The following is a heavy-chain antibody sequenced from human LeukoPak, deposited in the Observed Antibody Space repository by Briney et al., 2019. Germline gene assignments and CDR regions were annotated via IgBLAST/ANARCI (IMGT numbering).Heavy chain of an antibody. CDR3: ARIYSGSHYS. V-gene: IGHV3-30-3*01. J-gene: IGHJ4*02. CDR1: GFTFSSYA. CDR2: ISYDGSNK. Sequence: GGFLRLSCAASGFTFSSYAMHWVRQAPGKGLEWVAVISYDGSNKYYADSVKGRFTISRDNSKNTLYLQMNSLRAEDTAVYYCARIYSGSHYSWGQGTLVTISS. D-gene: IGHD1-26*01.